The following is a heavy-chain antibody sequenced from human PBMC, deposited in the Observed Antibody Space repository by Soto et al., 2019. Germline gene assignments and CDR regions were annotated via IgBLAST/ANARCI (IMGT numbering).Heavy chain of an antibody. D-gene: IGHD1-26*01. Sequence: GGSLRLSCAASGFIFENFGMSWVRQAPGKGLEWISSISGSGFKKYYADSVKGRFTISRDNSKSTVYLELNNLSAEDTAVYHCAKNQGVELVPLATVDWFDPWGQGSLVTVSS. CDR2: ISGSGFKK. V-gene: IGHV3-23*01. CDR1: GFIFENFG. CDR3: AKNQGVELVPLATVDWFDP. J-gene: IGHJ5*02.